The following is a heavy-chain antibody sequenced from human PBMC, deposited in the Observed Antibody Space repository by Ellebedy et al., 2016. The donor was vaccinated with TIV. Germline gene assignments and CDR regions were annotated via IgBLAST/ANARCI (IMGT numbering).Heavy chain of an antibody. CDR2: VWYDGIHK. J-gene: IGHJ6*02. CDR1: GFSFRDSA. CDR3: ARHLFVDSTLGFFYYHAFDV. Sequence: GESLKISCGASGFSFRDSAMHWVRQAPGKGLEWVAFVWYDGIHKYYADYVKGRFTIYRDNSKNTVSLQMNSLRVEDTAVYYCARHLFVDSTLGFFYYHAFDVWGQGTTVTVSS. D-gene: IGHD3-10*02. V-gene: IGHV3-33*01.